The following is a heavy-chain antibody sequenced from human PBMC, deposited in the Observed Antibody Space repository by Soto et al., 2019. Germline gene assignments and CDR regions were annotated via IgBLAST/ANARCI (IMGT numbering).Heavy chain of an antibody. J-gene: IGHJ4*02. V-gene: IGHV3-23*01. CDR3: AKGPDILTGYQDY. Sequence: GGSLRLSCAASGFIFSRYAMSWVRQAPGKGLEWVSTIRGGGTTTDYADSVKGRFTISRDNSKNTLYLQMSNLRVEDTAVYYCAKGPDILTGYQDYWGQGTLVTVSS. D-gene: IGHD3-9*01. CDR2: IRGGGTTT. CDR1: GFIFSRYA.